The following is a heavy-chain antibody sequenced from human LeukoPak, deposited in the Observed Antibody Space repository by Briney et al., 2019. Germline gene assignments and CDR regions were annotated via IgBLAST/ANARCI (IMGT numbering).Heavy chain of an antibody. CDR2: MNPNSGNT. CDR1: GYTFTSYD. V-gene: IGHV1-8*03. D-gene: IGHD5-12*01. Sequence: GASVKVSCKASGYTFTSYDINWVRQATGQGLEWMGWMNPNSGNTGYAQKFQGRVTITRNTSISTAYMELSSLRSEDTAVYYCARGSGYDRTFDYWGQGTLVTVSS. J-gene: IGHJ4*02. CDR3: ARGSGYDRTFDY.